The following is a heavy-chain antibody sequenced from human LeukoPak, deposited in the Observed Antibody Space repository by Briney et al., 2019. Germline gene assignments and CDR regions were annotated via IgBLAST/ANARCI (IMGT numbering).Heavy chain of an antibody. V-gene: IGHV3-74*01. CDR2: VNSDGSST. CDR3: TSLVHYYDGGGMAFDI. Sequence: GGSLRLSCAASAFTLSNYAMHWVRHAPGKGLVWVSRVNSDGSSTIYADSVRGRFTVSRDNAKNTVYLQMNSLRAEDTAVYFCTSLVHYYDGGGMAFDIWGQGTMVTVSS. CDR1: AFTLSNYA. J-gene: IGHJ3*02. D-gene: IGHD3-22*01.